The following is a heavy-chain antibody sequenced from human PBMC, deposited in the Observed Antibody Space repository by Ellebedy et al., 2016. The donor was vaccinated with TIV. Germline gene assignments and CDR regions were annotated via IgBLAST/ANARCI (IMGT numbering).Heavy chain of an antibody. CDR3: ARRSTDFAFDS. CDR2: VNRAGSAT. CDR1: GFTFNNFD. J-gene: IGHJ4*02. D-gene: IGHD3/OR15-3a*01. V-gene: IGHV3-23*01. Sequence: GESLKISCAASGFTFNNFDMTWVRQAPGKGLEWVATVNRAGSATFYADSVKGRFTISRDNSKNTLFLQMSSLRAEDTAVYFCARRSTDFAFDSWGQGTLVTVSS.